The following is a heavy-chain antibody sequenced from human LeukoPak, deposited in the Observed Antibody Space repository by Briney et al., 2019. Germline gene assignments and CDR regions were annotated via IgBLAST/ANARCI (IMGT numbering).Heavy chain of an antibody. J-gene: IGHJ6*03. CDR3: AKDPGASVSGFHMDV. D-gene: IGHD2-8*02. CDR2: IWSDGNNR. Sequence: SGGSLRLSCAASGFTFRNYGMHWVRQATGKGLEWVSIIWSDGNNRFYAASVKGRFTISRDNSKSMLYLQMDSLRPEDTAVYYCAKDPGASVSGFHMDVWGKGTTVIVSS. V-gene: IGHV3-30*02. CDR1: GFTFRNYG.